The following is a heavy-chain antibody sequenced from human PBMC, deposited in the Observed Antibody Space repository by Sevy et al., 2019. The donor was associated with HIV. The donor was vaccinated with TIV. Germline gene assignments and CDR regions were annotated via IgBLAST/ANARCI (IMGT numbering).Heavy chain of an antibody. CDR1: GFIFSNYV. CDR2: ISSSSSYI. CDR3: ARDSDDILTGSDY. Sequence: GGSLRLSCAASGFIFSNYVMHWVRQAPGKGLEWVSSISSSSSYIYYADSVKGRFTISRDNAKNSLYLQMNSLRAEDTAVYYCARDSDDILTGSDYWGQGTLVTVSS. V-gene: IGHV3-21*01. D-gene: IGHD3-9*01. J-gene: IGHJ4*02.